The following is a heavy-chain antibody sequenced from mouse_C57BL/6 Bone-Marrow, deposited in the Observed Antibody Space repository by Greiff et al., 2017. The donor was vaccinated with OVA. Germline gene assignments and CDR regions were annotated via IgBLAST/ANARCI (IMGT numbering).Heavy chain of an antibody. J-gene: IGHJ3*01. Sequence: QVQLQQPGAELVKPGASVKLSCKASGYTFTSYWTHWVKQRPGQGLEWIGMIHPNSGSTNYNEKFKSKATLTVDKSSSTAYMQLSSLTSEDSAVYYCARSATRAWFAYWGQGTLVTVSA. CDR3: ARSATRAWFAY. CDR2: IHPNSGST. CDR1: GYTFTSYW. D-gene: IGHD1-2*01. V-gene: IGHV1-64*01.